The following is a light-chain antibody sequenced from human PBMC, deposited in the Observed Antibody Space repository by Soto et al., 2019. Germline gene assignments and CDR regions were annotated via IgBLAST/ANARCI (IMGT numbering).Light chain of an antibody. CDR2: DAS. Sequence: DIQMTQSPSILSASVGDRVAITCLASQTISTWLAWYQLKPGKAPKLLIFDASSLESGVPSRFGGSGSGTEFTLTLSSLQPDDFATYYCQQYNSYSWTFGQGTQVEVK. CDR1: QTISTW. J-gene: IGKJ1*01. V-gene: IGKV1-5*01. CDR3: QQYNSYSWT.